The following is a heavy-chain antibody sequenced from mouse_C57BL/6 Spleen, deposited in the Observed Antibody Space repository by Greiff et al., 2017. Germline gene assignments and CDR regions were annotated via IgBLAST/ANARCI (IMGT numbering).Heavy chain of an antibody. CDR1: GYTFTDHT. D-gene: IGHD2-1*01. Sequence: VKLMESDAELVKPGASVKISCKVSGYTFTDHTIHWMKQRPEQGLEWIGYIYPRDGSTKYNEKFKGKATLTADKSSSTAYMQLNSLTSEDSAVYFCARGHGNYPAWFAYWGQGTLVTVSA. J-gene: IGHJ3*01. CDR3: ARGHGNYPAWFAY. V-gene: IGHV1-78*01. CDR2: IYPRDGST.